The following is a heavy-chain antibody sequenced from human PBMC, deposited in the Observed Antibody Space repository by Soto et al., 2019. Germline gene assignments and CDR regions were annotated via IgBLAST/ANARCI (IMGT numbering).Heavy chain of an antibody. J-gene: IGHJ3*01. D-gene: IGHD2-15*01. CDR3: ARAAVAFDAFDL. CDR2: TYLRSKWYN. V-gene: IGHV6-1*01. CDR1: GDSVSTNSAT. Sequence: SQTLSLTCVISGDSVSTNSATLNLSRQSPSRGLEWLGRTYLRSKWYNEYAVSVKSRIAIRPDTSKNLFSLQLSSVTPEDTAVYFCARAAVAFDAFDLWGQGTVVTVSS.